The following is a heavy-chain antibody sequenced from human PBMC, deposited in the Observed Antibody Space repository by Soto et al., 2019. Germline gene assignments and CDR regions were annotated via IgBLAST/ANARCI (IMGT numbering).Heavy chain of an antibody. CDR3: ARSDGPLGDY. J-gene: IGHJ4*02. CDR2: IYYGGST. V-gene: IGHV4-59*01. CDR1: GGSISSYY. D-gene: IGHD4-17*01. Sequence: SATLSLTCNVYGGSISSYYWSWIRQSPGKGLEWIGYIYYGGSTNYNPSLNSRVTITVDTSKNQFFLKLTSMTAADTAVYYCARSDGPLGDYWGQGTLVTVSS.